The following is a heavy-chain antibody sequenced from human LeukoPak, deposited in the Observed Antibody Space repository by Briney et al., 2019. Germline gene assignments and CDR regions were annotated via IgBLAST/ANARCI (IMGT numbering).Heavy chain of an antibody. CDR3: VLKDGPDHFDY. Sequence: GASAKVSCKASGYTFTSYYIHWVRQAPGQGLEWMGIINPSGGSTKNAQKFQGRVTMTRDTSTSTVYMEMGRLRSGDTAVYYCVLKDGPDHFDYWGPGTLVTVSS. V-gene: IGHV1-46*01. CDR1: GYTFTSYY. D-gene: IGHD5-24*01. J-gene: IGHJ4*02. CDR2: INPSGGST.